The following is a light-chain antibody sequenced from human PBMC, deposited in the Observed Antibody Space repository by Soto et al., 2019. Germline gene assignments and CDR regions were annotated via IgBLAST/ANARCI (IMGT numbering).Light chain of an antibody. CDR3: ETWNSNIRV. CDR1: SGHSDYS. CDR2: LESSGSY. Sequence: QTVVTQSSSASASLGSSVKLTCTLSSGHSDYSIAWHQQLPGKAPRFLMELESSGSYNKGSGVPDRFSGSSSGADRYLTISNLQFEDEGDYYCETWNSNIRVFGGGTKVTVL. V-gene: IGLV4-60*02. J-gene: IGLJ2*01.